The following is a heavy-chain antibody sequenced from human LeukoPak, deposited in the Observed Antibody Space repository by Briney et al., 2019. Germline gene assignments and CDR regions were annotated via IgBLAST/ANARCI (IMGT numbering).Heavy chain of an antibody. Sequence: PGGSLRLSCAASGFTFSSYDMTWVRQAPGRGLEWVSSIRPSGDNTYYADSVKGRFTISRDNSKNTLYLQMNSLRAEDTAVYYCAKRFREWLFAFDIWGQGTMVTVSS. CDR2: IRPSGDNT. CDR3: AKRFREWLFAFDI. J-gene: IGHJ3*02. V-gene: IGHV3-23*01. CDR1: GFTFSSYD. D-gene: IGHD3-3*01.